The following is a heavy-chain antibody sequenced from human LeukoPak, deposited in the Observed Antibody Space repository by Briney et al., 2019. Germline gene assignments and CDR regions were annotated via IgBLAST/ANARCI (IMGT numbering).Heavy chain of an antibody. CDR1: GFTFNNYA. CDR2: IWYDGSNK. D-gene: IGHD3-22*01. J-gene: IGHJ4*02. CDR3: AKDGTGGYYYLDY. Sequence: GGSLRLSCVASGFTFNNYAMHWVRQAPGQGLEWVAVIWYDGSNKFYADSVKGRFTISRDNSKNTLYVQMHSLRAEDTAVYYCAKDGTGGYYYLDYWGQGTLVTVSS. V-gene: IGHV3-33*06.